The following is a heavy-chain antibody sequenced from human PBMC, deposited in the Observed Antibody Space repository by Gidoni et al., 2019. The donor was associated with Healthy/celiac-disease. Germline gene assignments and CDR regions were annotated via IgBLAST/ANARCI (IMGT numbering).Heavy chain of an antibody. CDR2: ISSISSYI. CDR3: ARDWGPYYDYVWGSYQDYYFDY. V-gene: IGHV3-21*01. CDR1: GFTFSSYS. Sequence: EVQLVESGGGLVKPGGSLRLSCAASGFTFSSYSMNWVRQAPGKGLELVSSISSISSYIYYADSVKGRFTISRDNAKNSLYLQMNSLRAEDTAVYYCARDWGPYYDYVWGSYQDYYFDYWGQGTLVTVSS. J-gene: IGHJ4*02. D-gene: IGHD3-16*01.